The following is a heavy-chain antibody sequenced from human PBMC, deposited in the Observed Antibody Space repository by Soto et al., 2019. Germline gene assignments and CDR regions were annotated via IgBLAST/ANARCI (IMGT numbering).Heavy chain of an antibody. Sequence: SETLSLTCTVSGGFVSSSRYYWGWIRQPPGKGLEWIGSIYYTGDTFFNPSLKSRVTFSVDPSKNQFSLKLTSLTAADTAVYFSARHKELILASISYGLDLWGQVTTVTVSS. D-gene: IGHD2-21*01. V-gene: IGHV4-39*01. CDR3: ARHKELILASISYGLDL. CDR2: IYYTGDT. J-gene: IGHJ6*02. CDR1: GGFVSSSRYY.